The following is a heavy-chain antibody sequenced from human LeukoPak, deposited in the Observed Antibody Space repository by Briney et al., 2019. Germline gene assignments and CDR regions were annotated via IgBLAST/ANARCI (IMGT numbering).Heavy chain of an antibody. CDR3: ATHDYGGNSGYFDY. CDR1: GGSISSTDYY. Sequence: SESLSLTCTVSGGSISSTDYYWGWIRQPPGKGLEWIGSIYYSRSTDYNPSLKSRVTISVDTPKNQFSLSLSSVTAADTAIYYCATHDYGGNSGYFDYWGQGTLVTVSS. J-gene: IGHJ4*02. CDR2: IYYSRST. V-gene: IGHV4-39*01. D-gene: IGHD4-23*01.